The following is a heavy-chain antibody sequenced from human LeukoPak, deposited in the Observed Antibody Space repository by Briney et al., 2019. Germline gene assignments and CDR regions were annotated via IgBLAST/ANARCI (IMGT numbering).Heavy chain of an antibody. CDR2: ISSNGDNT. CDR1: GFTFSTYV. CDR3: AKGQFGSYSFDY. V-gene: IGHV3-64D*06. Sequence: GGSLRLSCSVSGFTFSTYVMHWVRQAPGKGLEYVSAISSNGDNTYYADSVKGRFTISRDNSKNTLYLQMSSLRADDTAVYYCAKGQFGSYSFDYWGQGTLVTVSS. D-gene: IGHD1-26*01. J-gene: IGHJ4*02.